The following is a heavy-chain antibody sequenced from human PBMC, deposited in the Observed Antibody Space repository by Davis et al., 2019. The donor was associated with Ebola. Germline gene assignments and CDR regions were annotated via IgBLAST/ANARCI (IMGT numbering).Heavy chain of an antibody. Sequence: MPSETLSPTCTLPGGPVSSGSYYWCWIRQPPEKGLEWVGYIYYSGSTNCNPSLKSRVTISVDTSKNQFSLKLSSVTAADTAVYYCARFRRTFYYYYGMDVWGQGTTVTVSS. CDR1: GGPVSSGSYY. CDR2: IYYSGST. D-gene: IGHD1/OR15-1a*01. CDR3: ARFRRTFYYYYGMDV. V-gene: IGHV4-61*01. J-gene: IGHJ6*02.